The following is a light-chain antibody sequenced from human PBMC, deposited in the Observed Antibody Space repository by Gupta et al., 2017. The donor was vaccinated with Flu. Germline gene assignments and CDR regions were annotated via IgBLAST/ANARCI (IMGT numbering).Light chain of an antibody. Sequence: PSSLSASIGDSVTISCRASQDIGPSVAWFHQAPGKAPKSLISGASNLQSGVPSRFSGRRAGTDFSLTIRGLQPEDFATYYCQQDNVYPLTFGQGTQLDFK. CDR2: GAS. CDR3: QQDNVYPLT. CDR1: QDIGPS. V-gene: IGKV1-16*01. J-gene: IGKJ5*01.